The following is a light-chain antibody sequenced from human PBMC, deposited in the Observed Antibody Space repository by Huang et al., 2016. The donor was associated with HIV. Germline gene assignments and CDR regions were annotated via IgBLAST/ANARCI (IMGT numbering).Light chain of an antibody. CDR2: DTS. CDR1: QNVRNN. J-gene: IGKJ4*01. V-gene: IGKV3D-15*01. Sequence: EIMMTQSPATLSVSPGGRATLSCRASQNVRNNLAWYQQKTGQAPRLLIYDTSTRASGIPARFNGSGSGTEFTLTISGLQSEDFAFYYCQQYDNWPPGLTFGGGTKIEI. CDR3: QQYDNWPPGLT.